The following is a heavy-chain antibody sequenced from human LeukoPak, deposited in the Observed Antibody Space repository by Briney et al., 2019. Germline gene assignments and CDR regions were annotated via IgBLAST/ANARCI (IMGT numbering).Heavy chain of an antibody. Sequence: GSLRLSCAGSGFHFSAYWMSRVRQAPGKGLEWVANIKQDGSEEYYVDSVKGRFIISRDNAKNSLYLQMNSLRAEDTAVYYCARLPSGWLFEGDYWGQGTLVTVSS. CDR2: IKQDGSEE. V-gene: IGHV3-7*01. D-gene: IGHD6-19*01. CDR1: GFHFSAYW. CDR3: ARLPSGWLFEGDY. J-gene: IGHJ4*02.